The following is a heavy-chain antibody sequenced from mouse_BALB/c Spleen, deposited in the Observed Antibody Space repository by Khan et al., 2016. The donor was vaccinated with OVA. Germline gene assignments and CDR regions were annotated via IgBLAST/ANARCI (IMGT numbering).Heavy chain of an antibody. CDR2: IRYDGDS. CDR1: GYSITSGYF. V-gene: IGHV3-6*02. Sequence: EVKLLESGLGLVKASQSLSLTCSVTGYSITSGYFWNWIRQFPGNKLEWMGYIRYDGDSNYNPSLKNRISITRDTSKNQFFLQLNSVTPEDTATYYCARGGSSGPAWFAYWGQGTLVTVSA. D-gene: IGHD3-1*01. CDR3: ARGGSSGPAWFAY. J-gene: IGHJ3*01.